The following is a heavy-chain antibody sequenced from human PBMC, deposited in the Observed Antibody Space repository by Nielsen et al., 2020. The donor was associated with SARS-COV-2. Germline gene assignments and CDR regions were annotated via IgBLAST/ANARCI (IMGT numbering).Heavy chain of an antibody. CDR3: SRMSSSWHFYGMDV. CDR2: IDPTDSFT. V-gene: IGHV5-10-1*01. D-gene: IGHD6-13*01. Sequence: GESLKISCEASGYTFSTYWISWVRQMPGKGLEWMGRIDPTDSFTQYSPSFKGHATISADKTRSIAYLQWSSLEASDSGIYYCSRMSSSWHFYGMDVWGQGTTVSV. CDR1: GYTFSTYW. J-gene: IGHJ6*02.